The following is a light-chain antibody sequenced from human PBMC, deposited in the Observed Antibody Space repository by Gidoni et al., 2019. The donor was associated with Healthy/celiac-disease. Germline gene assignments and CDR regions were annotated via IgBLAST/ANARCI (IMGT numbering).Light chain of an antibody. V-gene: IGKV1-8*01. CDR3: QQYYSYPLLT. CDR1: QGISSY. CDR2: AAS. Sequence: IRMTQSPSSFSASTGDRVTLTCRASQGISSYLAWYQQKPGKAPKLLIYAASTLQSGVPSRFSGSGSGTDFTLTISCLQSEDFATYYCQQYYSYPLLTFGGGTKVEIK. J-gene: IGKJ4*01.